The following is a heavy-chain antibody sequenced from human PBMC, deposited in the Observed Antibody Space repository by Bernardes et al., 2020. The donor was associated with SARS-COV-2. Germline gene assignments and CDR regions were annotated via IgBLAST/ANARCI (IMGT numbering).Heavy chain of an antibody. J-gene: IGHJ5*02. V-gene: IGHV1-2*02. CDR3: ARGLKTCGGDCP. D-gene: IGHD2-21*02. CDR2: INPNSGDT. Sequence: SVKVSCKTSGYTFTGYFIHWVRQAPGQGLEWMGWINPNSGDTYYAPKFQGRVTMTRDTSINTAYMEMSRLTFDDTAVYYCARGLKTCGGDCPWGQGTLVTVSS. CDR1: GYTFTGYF.